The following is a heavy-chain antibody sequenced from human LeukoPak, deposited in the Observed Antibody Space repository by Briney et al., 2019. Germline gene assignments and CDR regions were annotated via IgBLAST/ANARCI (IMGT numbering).Heavy chain of an antibody. D-gene: IGHD5-12*01. V-gene: IGHV3-23*01. Sequence: GGSLRLSCAASGFTVSSNYMNWVRQAPGKGLEWVSAISGSGGSTYYADSAKGRFTISRDNSKNTLYLQMNSLRAEDTAVYYCAKDLGYEGSGRYWGQGTLVTVSS. J-gene: IGHJ4*02. CDR3: AKDLGYEGSGRY. CDR2: ISGSGGST. CDR1: GFTVSSNY.